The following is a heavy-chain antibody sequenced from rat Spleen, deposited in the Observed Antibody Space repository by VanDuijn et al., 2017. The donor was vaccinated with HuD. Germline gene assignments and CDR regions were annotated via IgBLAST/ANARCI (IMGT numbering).Heavy chain of an antibody. CDR2: INITSGT. V-gene: IGHV3-3*01. Sequence: QLQESGPGLVKPSQSLSLTCSVTVYSITSSYRWNWIRKFPGNKLEWMGYINITSGTGYNPPLKSRISITRDTSKNQFFLQLTSITTEDTATYYCARYGAGYNLFDYWGQGVMVTVSS. J-gene: IGHJ2*01. D-gene: IGHD1-4*01. CDR1: VYSITSSYR. CDR3: ARYGAGYNLFDY.